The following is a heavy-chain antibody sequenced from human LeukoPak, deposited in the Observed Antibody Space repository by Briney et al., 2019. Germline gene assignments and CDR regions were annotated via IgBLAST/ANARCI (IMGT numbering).Heavy chain of an antibody. J-gene: IGHJ6*03. CDR1: GRSFSGYY. CDR3: ARHGGHGQNYYYFNDV. D-gene: IGHD3-3*01. V-gene: IGHV4-34*01. Sequence: SETLSLTCAVYGRSFSGYYWSWIRQPPGKGLERSGEINHSGSTNYNPSLKSRVTISVDTSKNQFSLKLSSVNAADTAVYYCARHGGHGQNYYYFNDVWDKGITVTVSS. CDR2: INHSGST.